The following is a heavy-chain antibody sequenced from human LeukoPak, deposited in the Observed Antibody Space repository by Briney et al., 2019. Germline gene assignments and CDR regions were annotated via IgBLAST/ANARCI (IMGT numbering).Heavy chain of an antibody. CDR3: ARDPLPYSGSYYWDY. V-gene: IGHV4-59*12. CDR1: GGSISSYY. D-gene: IGHD1-26*01. Sequence: SETLSLTCTVSGGSISSYYWSWIRQPPGKGLEYIGYIYYSGSTNYNPSLKSRVTMSVDTSKNQFSLKLSSVTAADTAVYYCARDPLPYSGSYYWDYWGQGTLVTVSS. J-gene: IGHJ4*02. CDR2: IYYSGST.